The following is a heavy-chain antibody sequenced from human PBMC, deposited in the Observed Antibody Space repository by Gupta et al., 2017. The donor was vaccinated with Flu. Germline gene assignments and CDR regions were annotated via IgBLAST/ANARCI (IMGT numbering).Heavy chain of an antibody. V-gene: IGHV4-4*08. CDR2: FSNSGTT. D-gene: IGHD5-18*01. J-gene: IGHJ4*02. CDR3: TRVLSGYGPFDY. CDR1: DDSISVQN. Sequence: HVQLRESGPGLVSPSETLSLNCPVSDDSISVQNWSWIRQPPGKGLEWVGHFSNSGTTKSNPSLKSRVTMSIDTSKNHFSLKLTSVTAADTAVYFCTRVLSGYGPFDYWGQGILVTVSS.